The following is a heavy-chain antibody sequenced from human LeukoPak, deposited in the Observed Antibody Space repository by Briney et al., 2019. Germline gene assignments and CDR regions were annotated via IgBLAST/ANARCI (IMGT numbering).Heavy chain of an antibody. CDR3: AAGVEGATPIDY. Sequence: SETLSLTCTVSGGSISSSSYYWGWIRQPPGTGLEWIGSIYYSGSTNYNPSLKSRVTISVDTSKNQFSLKLTSVTAADTAVYYCAAGVEGATPIDYWGQGTLVTVSS. D-gene: IGHD1-26*01. CDR2: IYYSGST. CDR1: GGSISSSSYY. J-gene: IGHJ4*02. V-gene: IGHV4-39*07.